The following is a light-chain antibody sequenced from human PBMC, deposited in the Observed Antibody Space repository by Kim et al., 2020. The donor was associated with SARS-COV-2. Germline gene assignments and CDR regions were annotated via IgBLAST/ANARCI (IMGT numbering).Light chain of an antibody. CDR2: LAS. CDR1: ENIGTW. Sequence: GNRVNITGRASENIGTWLAWYQQRPGRAPSLLIYLASTLESGVPSRFSGTGAGTEFSLSITSLQPDDFATYYCQHYSRFPYTFGQGTKLEI. CDR3: QHYSRFPYT. V-gene: IGKV1-5*03. J-gene: IGKJ2*01.